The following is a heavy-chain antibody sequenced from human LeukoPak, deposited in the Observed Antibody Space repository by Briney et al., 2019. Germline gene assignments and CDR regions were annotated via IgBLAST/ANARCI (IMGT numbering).Heavy chain of an antibody. V-gene: IGHV4-4*07. Sequence: SETLSLTCTVSSGSMSSYYWSWIRQPAGKGLEWIGRIYNSGSTNYNPSLKSRVTMLVDTSKNQFSLKLSSVTAADTAVYHCARDIALGSSGAFDIWGQGTMVTVSS. D-gene: IGHD6-6*01. CDR2: IYNSGST. CDR3: ARDIALGSSGAFDI. J-gene: IGHJ3*02. CDR1: SGSMSSYY.